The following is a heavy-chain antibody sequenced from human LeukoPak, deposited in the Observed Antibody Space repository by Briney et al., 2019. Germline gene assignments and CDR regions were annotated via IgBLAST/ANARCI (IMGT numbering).Heavy chain of an antibody. D-gene: IGHD3-22*01. J-gene: IGHJ4*02. V-gene: IGHV3-7*01. CDR2: IKQEESEK. CDR3: AGDGDTSGYSD. CDR1: GFTFRSYW. Sequence: GGALRLSRAASGFTFRSYWMRWVRPAPGKGLQGVANIKQEESEKYYVDSLKGRCTISSDNAKNSLYLPMNSLRAEDTAVCSCAGDGDTSGYSDWGQGTLVTAS.